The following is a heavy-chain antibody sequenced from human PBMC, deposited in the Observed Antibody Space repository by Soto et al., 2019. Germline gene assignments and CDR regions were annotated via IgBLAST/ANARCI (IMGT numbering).Heavy chain of an antibody. CDR3: ASTIFGEKDYYYYYGMDV. CDR2: IIPIFGTA. Sequence: QVQLVQSGAEVKKPGSSVKDSCKASGGTFSSYAISWVRQAPGQGLEWMGGIIPIFGTANYAQKFQGRVTITADESTSTAYMELISLRSEDTAVYYCASTIFGEKDYYYYYGMDVWGQGTTVTVSS. D-gene: IGHD3-3*01. V-gene: IGHV1-69*12. J-gene: IGHJ6*02. CDR1: GGTFSSYA.